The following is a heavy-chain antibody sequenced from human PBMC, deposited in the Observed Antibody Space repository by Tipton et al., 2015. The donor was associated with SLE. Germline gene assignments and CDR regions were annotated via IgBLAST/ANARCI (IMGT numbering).Heavy chain of an antibody. V-gene: IGHV4-4*07. CDR3: ARGQPNPSTQQLVRNWFDP. J-gene: IGHJ5*02. Sequence: TLSLTCTVSGGSISSYYWSWIRQPAGKGLEWFWRIYTSGGTNYNPSLKSRVTMSVDTSKNQFSLKLSSVTAADTAVYYCARGQPNPSTQQLVRNWFDPWGQGTLVTVSS. D-gene: IGHD6-13*01. CDR1: GGSISSYY. CDR2: IYTSGGT.